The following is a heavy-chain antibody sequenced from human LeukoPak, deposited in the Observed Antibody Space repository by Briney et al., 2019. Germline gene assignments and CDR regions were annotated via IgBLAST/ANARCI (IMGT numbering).Heavy chain of an antibody. CDR2: ISGSGGST. D-gene: IGHD1-14*01. CDR3: AKRITVVARDAFDF. J-gene: IGHJ3*01. CDR1: GFTFSTYA. Sequence: GGSLRLSCAASGFTFSTYAMSWVRQAPGKGLEWVSSISGSGGSTFYADSVKGRFTISRDNSKNTLYLQMNSLRAEDTAIYYCAKRITVVARDAFDFWGQGTMVTVSS. V-gene: IGHV3-23*01.